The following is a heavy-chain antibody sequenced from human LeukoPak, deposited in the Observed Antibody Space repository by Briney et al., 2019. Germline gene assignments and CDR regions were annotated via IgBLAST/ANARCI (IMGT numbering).Heavy chain of an antibody. Sequence: ASVKVSCKASGYTFTSYAMHWVRQAPGQRLEWMGWINAGNGNTKYSQEFQGRVTITRDTSASTAYMELSSLRSADTAVYYCARGRKYTSGYRVTELGSGYSDYWGQGTLVTVSS. J-gene: IGHJ4*02. CDR1: GYTFTSYA. CDR3: ARGRKYTSGYRVTELGSGYSDY. V-gene: IGHV1-3*03. CDR2: INAGNGNT. D-gene: IGHD5-18*01.